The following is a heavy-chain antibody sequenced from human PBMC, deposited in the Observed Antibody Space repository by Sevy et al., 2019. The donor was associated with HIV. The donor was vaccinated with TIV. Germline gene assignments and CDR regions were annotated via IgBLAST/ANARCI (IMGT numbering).Heavy chain of an antibody. CDR2: ISWNSGSI. Sequence: GGFLRLSCAASGFTFDDYAMHWVRQAPGKGLEWVSGISWNSGSIGYADSVKARFTISRDNAKNSLYLQMNSLRAEDTALYYCAKGWDYDSSGLHAFDIWGQGTMVTVSS. D-gene: IGHD3-22*01. CDR3: AKGWDYDSSGLHAFDI. CDR1: GFTFDDYA. J-gene: IGHJ3*02. V-gene: IGHV3-9*01.